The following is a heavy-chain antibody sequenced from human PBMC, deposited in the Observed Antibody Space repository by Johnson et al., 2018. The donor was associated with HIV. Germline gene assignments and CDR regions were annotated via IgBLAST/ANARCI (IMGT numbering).Heavy chain of an antibody. J-gene: IGHJ3*02. V-gene: IGHV3-7*01. CDR2: IKQDGSEK. CDR3: AREPRGPSSGSRIPDAFDI. CDR1: GFTFSSYW. Sequence: VQLVESGGGVVQPGGSLRLSCAASGFTFSSYWMSWVRQAPGKGLEWVANIKQDGSEKYYVDSVKGRFTISSDNAKNSLYLQMNSLRAEDTAVYYCAREPRGPSSGSRIPDAFDIWGQGTMVTISS. D-gene: IGHD3-10*01.